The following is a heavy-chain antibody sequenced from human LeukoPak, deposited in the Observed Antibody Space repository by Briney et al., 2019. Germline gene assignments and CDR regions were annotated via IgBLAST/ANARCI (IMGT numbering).Heavy chain of an antibody. V-gene: IGHV7-4-1*02. CDR2: INTNTGNP. J-gene: IGHJ2*01. CDR1: GGTFSSYS. Sequence: ASVKVSCKASGGTFSSYSISWVRRAPGQGLEWMGWINTNTGNPTYAQGFTGRFVFSLDTSVSTAYLQISSLKAEDTAVYYCARVGTAAGKPDWYFDGWGRSTLVTVSS. D-gene: IGHD6-13*01. CDR3: ARVGTAAGKPDWYFDG.